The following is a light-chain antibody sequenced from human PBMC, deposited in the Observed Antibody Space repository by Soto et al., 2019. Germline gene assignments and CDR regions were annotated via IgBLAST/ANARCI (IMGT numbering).Light chain of an antibody. CDR1: QYFSSSY. J-gene: IGKJ4*01. Sequence: EIVLTQSPGTLSLSPGDRATLSCRASQYFSSSYLAWYQKRPGQAPRLLIHGASNRATDVPDRFSGSASGTVFPLTISGLEPEDFAVYYCQQYGSFSFGGGTKVEIK. CDR2: GAS. V-gene: IGKV3-20*01. CDR3: QQYGSFS.